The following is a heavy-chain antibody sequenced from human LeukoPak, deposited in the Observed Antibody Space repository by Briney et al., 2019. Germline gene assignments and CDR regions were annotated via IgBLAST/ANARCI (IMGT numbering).Heavy chain of an antibody. CDR2: IYSNGST. CDR1: GGSITSFY. V-gene: IGHV4-4*08. J-gene: IGHJ4*02. CDR3: ARGILRFLDWPKRYYFDY. Sequence: PSETLSLTCTVSGGSITSFYWSWIRRSPGKGLEWIGYIYSNGSTNYNPSLKSRVNISVETSKNQVSLNLRSVTATDTAVYYCARGILRFLDWPKRYYFDYWGQGTLVTVSS. D-gene: IGHD3/OR15-3a*01.